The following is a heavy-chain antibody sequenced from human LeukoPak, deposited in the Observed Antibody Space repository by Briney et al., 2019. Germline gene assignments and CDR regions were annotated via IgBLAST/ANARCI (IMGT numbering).Heavy chain of an antibody. D-gene: IGHD1-14*01. CDR3: ARLRPSTNHALDS. Sequence: SETLSLTCTVSGGSISNNFWTWIRQPPGKGLECIGFMYYSESASYNPSLNSRVTVSVDKSKNQISLKLTSVTAAGTAVYYCARLRPSTNHALDSWGQGTLVTVSS. J-gene: IGHJ4*02. CDR2: MYYSESA. V-gene: IGHV4-59*01. CDR1: GGSISNNF.